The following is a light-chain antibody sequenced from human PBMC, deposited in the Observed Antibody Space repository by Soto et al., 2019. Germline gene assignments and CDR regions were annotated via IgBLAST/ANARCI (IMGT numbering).Light chain of an antibody. V-gene: IGKV3-20*01. Sequence: EIVLTQSPGTLSLSPGERATLSCRASQSLSSSYLAWYQQKPGQAPRLLIYGASSRATAIPDRFSGSGSGTDFTLTINRLEPEDFAVYYCQQYGSSGTFGQGTKVDIK. J-gene: IGKJ1*01. CDR3: QQYGSSGT. CDR2: GAS. CDR1: QSLSSSY.